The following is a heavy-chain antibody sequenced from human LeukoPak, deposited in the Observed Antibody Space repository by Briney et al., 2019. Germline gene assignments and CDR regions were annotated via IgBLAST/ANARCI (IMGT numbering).Heavy chain of an antibody. D-gene: IGHD1-26*01. CDR1: GFSLHNYW. J-gene: IGHJ3*01. V-gene: IGHV3-74*01. Sequence: PGGPLRLSCAASGFSLHNYWMHWVRQAPRKGLMWVSRIKSDGSSTNYADSVKGRFTISRDNAKNTLYLQMNSLRAEDTAVYYCARNDYSGSYSGLAAFDVWGQGTMVTVSS. CDR2: IKSDGSST. CDR3: ARNDYSGSYSGLAAFDV.